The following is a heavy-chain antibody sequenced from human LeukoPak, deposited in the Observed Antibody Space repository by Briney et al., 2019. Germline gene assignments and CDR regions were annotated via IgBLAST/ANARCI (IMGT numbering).Heavy chain of an antibody. CDR2: INPNSGGT. V-gene: IGHV1-2*06. J-gene: IGHJ4*02. Sequence: ASVKVSCKASGYTFTGYYMHWVRQAPGQGLEWMGRINPNSGGTNYAQKFQGRVTMTRDTSISTAYMELSRLRSDDTAVYYCARPEDHYYDSSGYENYWGQGTLVTVSS. D-gene: IGHD3-22*01. CDR1: GYTFTGYY. CDR3: ARPEDHYYDSSGYENY.